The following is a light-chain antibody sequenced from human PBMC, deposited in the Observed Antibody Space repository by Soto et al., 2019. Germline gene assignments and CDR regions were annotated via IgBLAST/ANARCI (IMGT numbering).Light chain of an antibody. CDR3: QQYGGSPQT. V-gene: IGKV3-20*01. J-gene: IGKJ1*01. CDR2: GAS. CDR1: QSVSKY. Sequence: EIVLTQSPGTLALSPGEGATLSCRASQSVSKYLAWYQQKPGQAPRLLIYGASSRVTGITDSFSGRVSGTDFTLSISRPEAEDFAVYYCQQYGGSPQTFGQGTKVEIK.